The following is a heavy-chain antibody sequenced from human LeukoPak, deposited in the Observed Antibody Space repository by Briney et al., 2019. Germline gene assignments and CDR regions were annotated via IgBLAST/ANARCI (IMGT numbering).Heavy chain of an antibody. Sequence: GGSLRLSCAASGFTVSRNYMSWVRQAPGKGLEWVSVISGSGGSTNFADSVKGRFTSSRDNSKNTLYLQMHSLRVEDTAVYYCAQGRLGYSYGAFDHWGQGTLVTVSS. V-gene: IGHV3-23*01. CDR1: GFTVSRNY. D-gene: IGHD5-18*01. J-gene: IGHJ4*02. CDR2: ISGSGGST. CDR3: AQGRLGYSYGAFDH.